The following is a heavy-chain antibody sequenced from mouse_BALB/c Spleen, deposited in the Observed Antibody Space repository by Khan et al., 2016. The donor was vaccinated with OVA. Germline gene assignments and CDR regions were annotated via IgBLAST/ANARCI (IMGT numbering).Heavy chain of an antibody. V-gene: IGHV3-2*02. CDR2: ISYSGNT. CDR1: GYSITSDYA. J-gene: IGHJ2*01. D-gene: IGHD1-1*01. Sequence: EVQLVETGPGLVKPSQSLSLTCTVTGYSITSDYAWNWIRQFPGNKLEWMGFISYSGNTNYHPSLKSRISITRDTTKNQFFLQLNSVTIEDTATYYCARVYGGDFDYWGQGTTLTVSS. CDR3: ARVYGGDFDY.